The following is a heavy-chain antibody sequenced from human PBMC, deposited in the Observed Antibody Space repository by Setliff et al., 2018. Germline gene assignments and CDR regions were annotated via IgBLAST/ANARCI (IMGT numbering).Heavy chain of an antibody. D-gene: IGHD7-27*01. Sequence: VASVKVSCKASGYIFTSYAINWVRQAPGQGLEWMGSISAYNANTNYAQNLQGRVTMTRDTSTSTAYMELRSLRSGDTAVYYCAREPLWGSHDAFDIWGQGTMVTVSS. V-gene: IGHV1-18*01. J-gene: IGHJ3*02. CDR3: AREPLWGSHDAFDI. CDR1: GYIFTSYA. CDR2: ISAYNANT.